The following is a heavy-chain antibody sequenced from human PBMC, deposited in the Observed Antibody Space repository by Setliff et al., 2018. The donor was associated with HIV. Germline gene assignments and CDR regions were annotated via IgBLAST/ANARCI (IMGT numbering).Heavy chain of an antibody. CDR1: GFTFSNYG. CDR2: IYSDGST. D-gene: IGHD2-15*01. V-gene: IGHV3-NL1*01. Sequence: GGSLRLSCAASGFTFSNYGMHWVRQAPGKGLEWVSTIYSDGSTYHADSVKGRFTISRDNSKNTLYLQMNGLRVEDTAVYYCAKDGISGGAYPPYYFDYWGHGTLVTVSS. CDR3: AKDGISGGAYPPYYFDY. J-gene: IGHJ4*01.